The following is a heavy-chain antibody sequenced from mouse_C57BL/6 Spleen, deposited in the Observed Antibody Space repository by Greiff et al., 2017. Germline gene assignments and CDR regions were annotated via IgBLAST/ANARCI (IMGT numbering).Heavy chain of an antibody. CDR3: ARDYYGSSYVGYAMDY. CDR2: IHPNSGST. CDR1: GYTFTSYW. V-gene: IGHV1-64*01. D-gene: IGHD1-1*01. Sequence: QVQLQQPGAELVKPGASVKLSCKASGYTFTSYWMHWVKQRPGQGLEWIGMIHPNSGSTNYNEKFKSKATLTVDKSSSTAYMQLSSLTSEDSAVYYCARDYYGSSYVGYAMDYWGQGTSVTVSS. J-gene: IGHJ4*01.